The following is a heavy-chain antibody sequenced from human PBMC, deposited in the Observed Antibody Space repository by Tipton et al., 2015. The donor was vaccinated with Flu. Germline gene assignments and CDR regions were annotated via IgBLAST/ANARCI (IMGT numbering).Heavy chain of an antibody. Sequence: TLSLICTVSGDSMNTYKWSWIRQPPGKGLEWIAFIYSSGSTNYNPSLKSRVTISVDTSKNQFSLRLSSVTAADTAVYYCARRDYSNYVSDPKNWFDPWGQGTLVTVSS. CDR2: IYSSGST. D-gene: IGHD4-11*01. CDR1: GDSMNTYK. CDR3: ARRDYSNYVSDPKNWFDP. V-gene: IGHV4-59*08. J-gene: IGHJ5*02.